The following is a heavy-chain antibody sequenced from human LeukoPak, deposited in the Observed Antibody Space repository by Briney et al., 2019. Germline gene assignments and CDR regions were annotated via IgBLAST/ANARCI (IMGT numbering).Heavy chain of an antibody. D-gene: IGHD1-26*01. J-gene: IGHJ1*01. Sequence: PGGSLRLSCSASGFTFNTYGMHWVRQAPGKGLEWVAFIRYDGSDKYYADSVKGRFTISRDNSKNTVYLQMNSLRAEDTAVYYCAKGLYSGSYWGEPSAEYFQHWGQGTLVTVSS. CDR2: IRYDGSDK. CDR3: AKGLYSGSYWGEPSAEYFQH. CDR1: GFTFNTYG. V-gene: IGHV3-30*02.